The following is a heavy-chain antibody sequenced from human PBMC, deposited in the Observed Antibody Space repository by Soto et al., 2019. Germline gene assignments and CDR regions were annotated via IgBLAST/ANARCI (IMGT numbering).Heavy chain of an antibody. CDR2: ISYDGSNK. V-gene: IGHV3-30*04. CDR3: AKAGLHYYGSGSYYKIDAFDI. CDR1: GFTFSSYA. J-gene: IGHJ3*02. Sequence: GGSLRLSCASSGFTFSSYAMHWVLQAPDKGLERGAGISYDGSNKYYADSVKGRFTISRDNAKNSLYLQMNSLRAEDTALYYCAKAGLHYYGSGSYYKIDAFDIWGQGTMVTVSS. D-gene: IGHD3-10*01.